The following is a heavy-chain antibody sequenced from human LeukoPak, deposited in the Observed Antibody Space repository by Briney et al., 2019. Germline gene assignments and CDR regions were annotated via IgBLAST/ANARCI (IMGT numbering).Heavy chain of an antibody. Sequence: SETLSLTCTVSGGSISSYYWSWIRQPPGEGLEWIGYIYYSGSTNYNPSLKSRVTISVDTSKNQFSLKLSSVTAADTAVYYCARRSPSYYYDSSGYYWPGDWYFDPWGRGTLVTVSS. V-gene: IGHV4-59*08. CDR1: GGSISSYY. CDR3: ARRSPSYYYDSSGYYWPGDWYFDP. D-gene: IGHD3-22*01. J-gene: IGHJ2*01. CDR2: IYYSGST.